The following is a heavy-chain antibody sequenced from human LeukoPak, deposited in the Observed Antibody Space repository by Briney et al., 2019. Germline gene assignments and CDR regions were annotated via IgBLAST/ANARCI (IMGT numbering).Heavy chain of an antibody. CDR1: GYTFTSYA. D-gene: IGHD3-9*01. J-gene: IGHJ4*02. Sequence: ASVKVSCKASGYTFTSYAMNWVRQAPGQGLEWMGWINTNTGNPTYAQGFTGRFVFSLDTSVSTAYLQISSLKAEDTAVYYCASQYYDILTGYSSPDYWGQGTLVTVSS. CDR3: ASQYYDILTGYSSPDY. CDR2: INTNTGNP. V-gene: IGHV7-4-1*02.